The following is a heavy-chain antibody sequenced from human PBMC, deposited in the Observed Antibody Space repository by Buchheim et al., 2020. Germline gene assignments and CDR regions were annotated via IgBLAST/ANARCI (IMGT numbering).Heavy chain of an antibody. CDR3: AKDIIVGYSSGWYSVGYYYYGMDV. CDR2: ISYDGSNK. D-gene: IGHD6-19*01. V-gene: IGHV3-30*18. Sequence: QVQLVESGGGVVQPGRSLRLSCAASGFTFSSYGMHWVRQAPGKGLEWVAVISYDGSNKYYADSVKGRFTISRDNSTKTLYLQMNSLRAEDTAVYYCAKDIIVGYSSGWYSVGYYYYGMDVWGQGTT. J-gene: IGHJ6*02. CDR1: GFTFSSYG.